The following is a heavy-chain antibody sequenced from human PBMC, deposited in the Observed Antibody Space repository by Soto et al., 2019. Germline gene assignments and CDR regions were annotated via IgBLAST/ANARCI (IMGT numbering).Heavy chain of an antibody. V-gene: IGHV3-23*01. CDR1: GFSFFSYA. CDR2: ISGSGGHT. J-gene: IGHJ5*02. D-gene: IGHD2-8*01. Sequence: PGGSLRLSCTGSGFSFFSYAMSWVRQAPGKRLEWVSTISGSGGHTYYADSVKGRFVVSRDNDKNTVYLHMSSLTGEDTAVYFCAKIEMGWFAHWGQGTQVTVSS. CDR3: AKIEMGWFAH.